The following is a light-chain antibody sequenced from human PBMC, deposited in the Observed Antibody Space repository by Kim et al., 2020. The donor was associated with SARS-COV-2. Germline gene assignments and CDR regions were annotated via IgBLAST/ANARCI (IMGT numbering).Light chain of an antibody. Sequence: ESVGDRVTIACRASQGIGTYLDWYQQRPGKAPKLLIYAASSLQSGVPSRFSGSGSETDFTLTISSLQPEDFATYFCQQSYTMPNTFGPGTKLDIK. CDR1: QGIGTY. J-gene: IGKJ3*01. CDR2: AAS. V-gene: IGKV1-39*01. CDR3: QQSYTMPNT.